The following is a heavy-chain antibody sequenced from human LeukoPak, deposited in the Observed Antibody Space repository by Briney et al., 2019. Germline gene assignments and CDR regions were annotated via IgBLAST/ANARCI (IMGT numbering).Heavy chain of an antibody. CDR1: GFTFSSYS. D-gene: IGHD2-15*01. V-gene: IGHV3-21*01. CDR3: ARDGYCSGGSCYRKYFQH. Sequence: PGGSLRLSCAASGFTFSSYSMNWVRQAPGKGLEWVSSISSSSSYIYYADSVKGRFTISRDNAKNSLYLQMNSLRAEDTAVYYCARDGYCSGGSCYRKYFQHWGQGTLVTVSS. J-gene: IGHJ1*01. CDR2: ISSSSSYI.